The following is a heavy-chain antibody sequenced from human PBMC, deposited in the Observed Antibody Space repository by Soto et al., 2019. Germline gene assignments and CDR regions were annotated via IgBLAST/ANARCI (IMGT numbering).Heavy chain of an antibody. D-gene: IGHD6-13*01. Sequence: EVHLVESGGRLAQPGTSLRLSCVTSGFRFGAYAMHWVRQAPGRGLEWVSGITWNSETRDYAESVRGRFTISRDNAENSVFLQMDSLSPEDTALYYCTRDDQGIATSGTPILGSWGQGTPVTVSS. CDR2: ITWNSETR. V-gene: IGHV3-9*01. J-gene: IGHJ4*02. CDR3: TRDDQGIATSGTPILGS. CDR1: GFRFGAYA.